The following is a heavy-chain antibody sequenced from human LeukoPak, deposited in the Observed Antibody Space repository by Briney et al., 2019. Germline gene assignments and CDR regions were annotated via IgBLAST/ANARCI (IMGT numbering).Heavy chain of an antibody. CDR3: ARVGSSYDY. D-gene: IGHD6-13*01. Sequence: SETLSLTCTVSGGSISSYYWSWIRQPPGKGLEWIGYIYYRGSTNYNPSLKSRVIMSIDTSRNQFSLKLSSVTAADTAVYYCARVGSSYDYWGQGALVTVSS. V-gene: IGHV4-59*01. CDR1: GGSISSYY. CDR2: IYYRGST. J-gene: IGHJ4*02.